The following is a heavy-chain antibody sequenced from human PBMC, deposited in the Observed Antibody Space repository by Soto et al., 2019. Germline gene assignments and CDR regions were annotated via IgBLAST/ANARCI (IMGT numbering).Heavy chain of an antibody. CDR3: ARSYSGTYGCFDP. CDR2: INSEGSST. J-gene: IGHJ5*02. CDR1: GFTISGHW. D-gene: IGHD1-26*01. Sequence: EVQLVESGGGLVQPGGSLRLSCAASGFTISGHWMHWVRQVPGKGLVWVSRINSEGSSTSYADSVKGRFIISRDNAKNTRCLQMDSLRAEDTAVDYCARSYSGTYGCFDPFGQGTLVTVFS. V-gene: IGHV3-74*01.